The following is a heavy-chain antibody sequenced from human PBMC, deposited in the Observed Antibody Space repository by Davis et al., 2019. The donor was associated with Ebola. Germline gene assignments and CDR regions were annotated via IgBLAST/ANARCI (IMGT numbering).Heavy chain of an antibody. CDR3: ARDYLGYCGGGSCYSLGYFDY. J-gene: IGHJ4*02. CDR1: GFTFDDYG. CDR2: INSDGSST. Sequence: GESLKISCAASGFTFDDYGMSWVRQVPGKGLVCVSRINSDGSSTTYAESVKGRFTISRDNAKNTLYLQMNSLRAEDTAVYYCARDYLGYCGGGSCYSLGYFDYWGQGTLVTVSS. D-gene: IGHD2-15*01. V-gene: IGHV3-74*01.